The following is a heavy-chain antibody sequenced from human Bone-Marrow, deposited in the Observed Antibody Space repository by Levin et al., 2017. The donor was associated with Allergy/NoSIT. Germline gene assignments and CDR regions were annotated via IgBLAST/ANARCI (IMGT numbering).Heavy chain of an antibody. V-gene: IGHV3-21*01. CDR3: ARGADSSGPNHFDY. Sequence: GGSLRLSCAASGFTFSSYSMNWVRQAPGKGLEWVSSISSSSSYIYYADSVKGRFTISRDNAKNSLYLQMNSLRAEDTAVYYCARGADSSGPNHFDYWGQGTLVTVSS. D-gene: IGHD3-22*01. CDR1: GFTFSSYS. J-gene: IGHJ4*02. CDR2: ISSSSSYI.